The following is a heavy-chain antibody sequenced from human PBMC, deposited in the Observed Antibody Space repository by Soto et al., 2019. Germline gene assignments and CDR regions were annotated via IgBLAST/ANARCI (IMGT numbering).Heavy chain of an antibody. CDR3: VRFSCSSTSCPFDY. J-gene: IGHJ4*02. CDR1: GFTFSSYA. CDR2: ISYDGSNK. Sequence: QVQLVESGGGVVQPGRSLRLSCAASGFTFSSYAMHWVRQAPGKGLEWVAVISYDGSNKYYADSVKGRFTISRDNSKNTLYLQMNSLRAEDTAVYYCVRFSCSSTSCPFDYWGQGTLVTVSS. V-gene: IGHV3-30-3*01. D-gene: IGHD2-2*01.